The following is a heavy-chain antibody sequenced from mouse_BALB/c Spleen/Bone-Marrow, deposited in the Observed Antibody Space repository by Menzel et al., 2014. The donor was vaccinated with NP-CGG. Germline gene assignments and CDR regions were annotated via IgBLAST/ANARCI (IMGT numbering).Heavy chain of an antibody. CDR3: ARRDYRYGVGPFDY. D-gene: IGHD2-14*01. J-gene: IGHJ2*01. CDR1: GYTFTDYY. Sequence: VMLVESGAELARPGASVKLSCKASGYTFTDYYINWVKQRTGQGLEWIGEIYPGSGNTYYNEKFKGKATLTADKSSSTAYMQLSSLTSDDSAVYFCARRDYRYGVGPFDYWGQGTTLTVSS. V-gene: IGHV1-76*01. CDR2: IYPGSGNT.